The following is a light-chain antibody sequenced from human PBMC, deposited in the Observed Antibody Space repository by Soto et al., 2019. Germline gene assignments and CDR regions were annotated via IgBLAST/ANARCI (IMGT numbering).Light chain of an antibody. V-gene: IGLV1-47*01. Sequence: QSALTQPPSASGTPGQRVTISCSGSTSNIGSDFVHWYQQLPGTAPKLLIYHNYQRPSGVPDRFSGSKSGTSGSLAISDLRSEDEADYYCSAWDDSLSAYVFGAGTKLTVL. J-gene: IGLJ1*01. CDR3: SAWDDSLSAYV. CDR2: HNY. CDR1: TSNIGSDF.